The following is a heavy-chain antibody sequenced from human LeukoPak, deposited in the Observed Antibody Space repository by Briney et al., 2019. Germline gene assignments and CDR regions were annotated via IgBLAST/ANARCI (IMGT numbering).Heavy chain of an antibody. D-gene: IGHD2-15*01. CDR3: AKERYCSGGSCYSDY. CDR2: MSGSGGST. J-gene: IGHJ4*02. CDR1: GFTFSNYA. V-gene: IGHV3-23*01. Sequence: GGSLRLSCAASGFTFSNYAMSWVRQAPGKGLEWVSSMSGSGGSTYYADSVKGRFTISRDNSKNTLYLQMNSLRAEDTALYYCAKERYCSGGSCYSDYRGQGTVVTVSP.